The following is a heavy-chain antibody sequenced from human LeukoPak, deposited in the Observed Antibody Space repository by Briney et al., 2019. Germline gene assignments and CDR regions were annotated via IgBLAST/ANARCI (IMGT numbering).Heavy chain of an antibody. CDR3: ARERTTVVSPFVY. CDR1: GFTFSSYW. Sequence: GGSLRLSCAASGFTFSSYWMHWVRQAPGKGLVWVSRITPDGTSTNYADSVKGRFTISRDNSKNTMYLQMNSLRAEDTAVYYCARERTTVVSPFVYWGQGTLVTVSS. CDR2: ITPDGTST. V-gene: IGHV3-74*01. J-gene: IGHJ4*02. D-gene: IGHD4-23*01.